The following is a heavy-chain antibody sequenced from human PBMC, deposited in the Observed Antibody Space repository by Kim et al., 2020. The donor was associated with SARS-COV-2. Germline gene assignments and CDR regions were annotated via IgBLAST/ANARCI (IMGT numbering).Heavy chain of an antibody. CDR2: ISGSCGST. Sequence: GGSLRLSCAASGFTFSSYAMSWVRQAPGKGLEWVSAISGSCGSTYYADSVKGRFTISRDNSKNTLYLQMNSLRAEDTAVYYCAKDLPSTYDILTGYYYYYYYGMDVWGQGTTVTVSS. CDR1: GFTFSSYA. D-gene: IGHD3-9*01. V-gene: IGHV3-23*01. J-gene: IGHJ6*02. CDR3: AKDLPSTYDILTGYYYYYYYGMDV.